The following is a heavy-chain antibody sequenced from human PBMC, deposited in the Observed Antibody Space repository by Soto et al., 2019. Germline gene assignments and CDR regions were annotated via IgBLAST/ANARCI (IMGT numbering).Heavy chain of an antibody. CDR3: ARDPDYYDSSGYYAEAVGFYA. CDR2: ISYDGSNK. J-gene: IGHJ5*01. Sequence: PGGSLRLSCAASGFTFSSYAMHWVRQAPGKGLEWVAVISYDGSNKYYADSVKGRFTISRDNSKNTLYLQMNSLRAEDTAVYYCARDPDYYDSSGYYAEAVGFYAWGQGTVVTVSS. D-gene: IGHD3-22*01. V-gene: IGHV3-30-3*01. CDR1: GFTFSSYA.